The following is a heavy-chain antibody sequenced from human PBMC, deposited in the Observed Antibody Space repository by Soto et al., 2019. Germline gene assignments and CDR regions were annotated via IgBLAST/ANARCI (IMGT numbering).Heavy chain of an antibody. J-gene: IGHJ3*02. CDR2: ISGSGGST. CDR3: AKDGYYGGNTEPGGDVFDI. D-gene: IGHD4-17*01. V-gene: IGHV3-23*01. CDR1: GFTFSSYA. Sequence: EVQLLESGGGLVQPGGSLRLSCAASGFTFSSYAMSWVRQAPGKGLEWVSAISGSGGSTYYADSVKGRFTISRDNSKNTLYLQMNSLRAEDTAVYYCAKDGYYGGNTEPGGDVFDIWGQGTMVTVSS.